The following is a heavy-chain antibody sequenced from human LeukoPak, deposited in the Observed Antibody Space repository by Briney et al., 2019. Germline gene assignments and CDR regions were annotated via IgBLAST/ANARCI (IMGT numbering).Heavy chain of an antibody. CDR1: GGSISSSSYY. D-gene: IGHD3-22*01. CDR3: AREKAPDYYDSSGYSPLDY. V-gene: IGHV4-39*07. Sequence: SETLSLTCTVSGGSISSSSYYWGWIRQPPGKGLEWIGSIYYSGSTYYNPSLKGRVTISVDTSKNQFSLKLSSVTAADTAVYYCAREKAPDYYDSSGYSPLDYWGQGTLVTVSS. J-gene: IGHJ4*02. CDR2: IYYSGST.